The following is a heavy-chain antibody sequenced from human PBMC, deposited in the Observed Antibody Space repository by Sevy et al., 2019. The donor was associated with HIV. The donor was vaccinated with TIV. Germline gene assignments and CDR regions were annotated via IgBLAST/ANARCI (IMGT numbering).Heavy chain of an antibody. CDR3: ARAYYDVWSGYFYDAFDI. J-gene: IGHJ3*02. D-gene: IGHD3-3*01. CDR2: ISYEGSNK. Sequence: GGYLRLSCAASGFTFSSYGMHWVRQAPGKGLEWVAVISYEGSNKYYVDSVKGRFTISRDNSKNTLYLQMNSLRAEDTAVNYCARAYYDVWSGYFYDAFDIWGQGTMVTVSS. CDR1: GFTFSSYG. V-gene: IGHV3-30*03.